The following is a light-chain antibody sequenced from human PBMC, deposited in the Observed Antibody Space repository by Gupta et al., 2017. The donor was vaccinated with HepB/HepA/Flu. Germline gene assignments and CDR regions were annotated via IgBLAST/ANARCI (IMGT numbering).Light chain of an antibody. J-gene: IGKJ2*01. CDR2: AVF. V-gene: IGKV1-39*01. CDR3: GQGDSTPST. CDR1: QSISSY. Sequence: DMQMTQSPSSLSASVGDRVTLPCRAIQSISSYLNWYQQKRGRDPKLLIYAVFSVKSGVPSKFSGSGSWTDFTLIISRLLPEDFATYYCGQGDSTPSTFGQGTKLEIK.